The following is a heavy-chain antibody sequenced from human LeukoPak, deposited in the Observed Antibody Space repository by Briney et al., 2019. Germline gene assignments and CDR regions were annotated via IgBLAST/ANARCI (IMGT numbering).Heavy chain of an antibody. CDR2: ISYDGSNK. V-gene: IGHV3-30*04. CDR3: ASSYSSSWGGGFDY. Sequence: PGGSLRLSCAASGFTFSSYAMHWVRQAPGKGLESMAVISYDGSNKYYADSVKGRFTISRDNSKNTLYLQMNSLRAEDTAVYYCASSYSSSWGGGFDYWGQGTLVTVSS. D-gene: IGHD6-13*01. CDR1: GFTFSSYA. J-gene: IGHJ4*02.